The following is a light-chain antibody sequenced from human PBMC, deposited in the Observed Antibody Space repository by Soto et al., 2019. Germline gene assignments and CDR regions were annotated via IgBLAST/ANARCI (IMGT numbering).Light chain of an antibody. Sequence: EIVMTQSPATLSVSPGERATLSCRASQSVSSNLAWYQQKPGHAPRLLIYGASTRATGIPARFSGSGSGTDFTLTISRLEPEDFAVYYCQQYGSSPTFGQGTKVDI. CDR1: QSVSSN. CDR2: GAS. J-gene: IGKJ1*01. V-gene: IGKV3-15*01. CDR3: QQYGSSPT.